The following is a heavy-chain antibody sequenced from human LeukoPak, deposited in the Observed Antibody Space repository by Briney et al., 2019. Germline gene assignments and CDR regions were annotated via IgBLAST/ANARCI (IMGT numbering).Heavy chain of an antibody. CDR1: GYSFANKW. V-gene: IGHV5-51*01. CDR2: IYPRDSDT. Sequence: GESLKISCEASGYSFANKWIGWVRQMPGKGLEWMGIIYPRDSDTRYSPSFQGRVTISADKSISTAYLQWSSLKASDTAMYYCARHRSTMETKWYVDIWGRGTLVTVSS. J-gene: IGHJ2*01. D-gene: IGHD1-1*01. CDR3: ARHRSTMETKWYVDI.